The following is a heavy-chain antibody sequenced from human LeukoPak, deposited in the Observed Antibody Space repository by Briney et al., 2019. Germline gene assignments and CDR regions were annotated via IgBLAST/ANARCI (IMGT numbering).Heavy chain of an antibody. CDR1: GFTVSSNY. D-gene: IGHD3-22*01. CDR3: ARAIPDYYDSSGYDC. CDR2: IYSGGST. J-gene: IGHJ4*02. V-gene: IGHV3-66*01. Sequence: GGSLRLSCAASGFTVSSNYMSWVRQAPGKGLEWVSVIYSGGSTYYADSVKGRFTISRDNSKNTLYLQMNSLRAEDTAVYYCARAIPDYYDSSGYDCWGQGTLVTVSS.